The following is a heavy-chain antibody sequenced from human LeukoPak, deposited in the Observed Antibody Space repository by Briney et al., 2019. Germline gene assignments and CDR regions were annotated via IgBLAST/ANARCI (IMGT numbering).Heavy chain of an antibody. Sequence: GGSLRLSCAASGFSFNNAWMTWVRQAPVKGLEWVGRIKGETDGVTTDYAAPAKGRFTISRDNSKNTLYLQMNSLRTEDTAIYYCSTSLRSSGFFDYWGQGTLVTVSS. V-gene: IGHV3-15*05. CDR3: STSLRSSGFFDY. J-gene: IGHJ4*02. CDR2: IKGETDGVTT. D-gene: IGHD5-12*01. CDR1: GFSFNNAW.